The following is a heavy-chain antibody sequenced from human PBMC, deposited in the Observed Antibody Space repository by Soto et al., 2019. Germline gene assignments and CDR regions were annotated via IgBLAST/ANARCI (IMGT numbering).Heavy chain of an antibody. J-gene: IGHJ4*02. CDR2: INSDGSST. Sequence: GGSLRLSCAASGFTFSSYWMHWVRQAPGKGLVWVSRINSDGSSTSYADSVKGRFTISRDNAKDTLYLQMNSLRAEDTAVYYCARDQSLFGYSSSDFDYWGQGTLVTVSS. CDR3: ARDQSLFGYSSSDFDY. D-gene: IGHD6-6*01. CDR1: GFTFSSYW. V-gene: IGHV3-74*01.